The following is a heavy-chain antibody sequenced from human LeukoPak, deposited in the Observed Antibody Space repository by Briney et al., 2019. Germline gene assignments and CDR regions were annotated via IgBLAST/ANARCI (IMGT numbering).Heavy chain of an antibody. J-gene: IGHJ3*02. CDR3: TTTVTLCRFFDI. Sequence: GGTLRLSSAASRFTISTNYMIWVLQAPGQELEGCSVIYSGGRTYYPDSMRRRFTISRYNSKNTLYLQINSLRAEDTAVYYCTTTVTLCRFFDIWGQETMVIVFS. D-gene: IGHD4-17*01. CDR2: IYSGGRT. CDR1: RFTISTNY. V-gene: IGHV3-66*01.